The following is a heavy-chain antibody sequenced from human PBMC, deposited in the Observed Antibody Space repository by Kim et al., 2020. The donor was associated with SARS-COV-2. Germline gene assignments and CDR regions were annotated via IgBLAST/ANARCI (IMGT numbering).Heavy chain of an antibody. CDR2: IIPIFATA. D-gene: IGHD5-12*01. Sequence: SVKVSCKASGGTFSSYAISWVRQAPGQGLEWMGGIIPIFATANYAQKFQGRVTITADKSTSTAYMELSSLRSEDTAVYYCARDKNRGGYNYDLHYCGQGTLVTVSS. CDR1: GGTFSSYA. CDR3: ARDKNRGGYNYDLHY. V-gene: IGHV1-69*06. J-gene: IGHJ4*02.